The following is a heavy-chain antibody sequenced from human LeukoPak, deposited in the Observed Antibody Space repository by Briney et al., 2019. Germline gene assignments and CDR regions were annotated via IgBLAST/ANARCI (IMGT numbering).Heavy chain of an antibody. J-gene: IGHJ3*02. Sequence: SETLSLTCTVSGGSISSGGYYWSWIRQHPGKGLEWIAYIYYSGSTYYNPSLKSRVTISVDTAKNQFSLKLSSVTAADTAVYYCARDPITMMHAFDIWGQGTMVTVSS. V-gene: IGHV4-31*03. CDR3: ARDPITMMHAFDI. CDR2: IYYSGST. D-gene: IGHD3-22*01. CDR1: GGSISSGGYY.